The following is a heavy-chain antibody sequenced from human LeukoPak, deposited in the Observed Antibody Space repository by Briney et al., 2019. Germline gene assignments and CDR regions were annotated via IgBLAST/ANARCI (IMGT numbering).Heavy chain of an antibody. CDR1: GFTFSSYA. D-gene: IGHD2-15*01. CDR3: AKGFLASCSGTRCYPFDH. J-gene: IGHJ4*02. CDR2: IVGSGVNT. Sequence: GGSLRLSCAASGFTFSSYAMNWVRQTPGKGLEWVSSIVGSGVNTYHADSVKGRFTISRDNSENTVHMQMDSLRAEDTAVHYSAKGFLASCSGTRCYPFDHWGQGTPVTVSS. V-gene: IGHV3-23*01.